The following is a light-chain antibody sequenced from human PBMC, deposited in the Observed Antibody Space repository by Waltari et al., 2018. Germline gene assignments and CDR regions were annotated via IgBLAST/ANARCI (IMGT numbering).Light chain of an antibody. J-gene: IGKJ1*01. Sequence: EVVLTQSPATLSLSPGDRATLSCRASQSVSTYLAWYQQIPGQAPRLLIYDASTRAAGIPARFSGSGSGTEFTLTINSLEAEDAATYYCHQTSSLPETFGQGTKVEIK. CDR3: HQTSSLPET. CDR1: QSVSTY. CDR2: DAS. V-gene: IGKV3-11*01.